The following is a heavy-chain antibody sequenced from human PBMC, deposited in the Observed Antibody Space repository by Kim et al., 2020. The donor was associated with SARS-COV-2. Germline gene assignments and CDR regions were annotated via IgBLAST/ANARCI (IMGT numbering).Heavy chain of an antibody. CDR3: ARDWGDPQLYYYGMDV. CDR1: GGSISSGSYY. V-gene: IGHV4-61*02. Sequence: SETLSLTCTVSGGSISSGSYYWSWIRQPAGKGLEWIGRIYTSGSTNYNPSLKSRVTISVDTSKNQFSLKLSSVTAADTAVYYCARDWGDPQLYYYGMDVWGQGTTVTVSS. CDR2: IYTSGST. J-gene: IGHJ6*02. D-gene: IGHD2-2*01.